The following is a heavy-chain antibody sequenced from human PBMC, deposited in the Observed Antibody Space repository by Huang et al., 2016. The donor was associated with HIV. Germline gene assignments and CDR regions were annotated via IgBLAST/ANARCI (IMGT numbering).Heavy chain of an antibody. D-gene: IGHD2-21*01. V-gene: IGHV3-74*01. J-gene: IGHJ6*03. CDR1: GFTVSNYW. CDR3: ARTDFHYYYMDV. Sequence: EVQLVESGGGLVQPEGSLRLSCAASGFTVSNYWMQWVRQAPGMGRVEVSRIKSDGSKTAYADSVQGRFTISRDNAKNTLYLQMNSLRAEDTAVYFCARTDFHYYYMDVWGKGTTVTLSS. CDR2: IKSDGSKT.